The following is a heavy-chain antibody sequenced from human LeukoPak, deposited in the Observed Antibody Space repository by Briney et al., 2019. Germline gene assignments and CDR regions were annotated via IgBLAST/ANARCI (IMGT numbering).Heavy chain of an antibody. D-gene: IGHD3-22*01. Sequence: SETLSLTCSVSGGSISSGHYYWAWIRQPPGKGLQWIGSIYYSGTTYNNPSLKSRVTISVDTSKNQFSLNLSSVTAADTAVYYCARVDSSGYYYLFDYWGQGTLVTVSS. CDR3: ARVDSSGYYYLFDY. V-gene: IGHV4-39*07. CDR1: GGSISSGHYY. J-gene: IGHJ4*02. CDR2: IYYSGTT.